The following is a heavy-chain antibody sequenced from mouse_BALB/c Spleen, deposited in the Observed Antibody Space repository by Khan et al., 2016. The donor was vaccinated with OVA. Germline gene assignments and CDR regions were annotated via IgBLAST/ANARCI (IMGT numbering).Heavy chain of an antibody. D-gene: IGHD4-1*01. CDR2: INPDNAGT. CDR1: GYTFTNYV. J-gene: IGHJ3*01. CDR3: AREASSWDFSFPY. Sequence: VQLQQSGPELVEPGASVKMSCKASGYTFTNYVIHWVKQKPGQGLKWIGYINPDNAGTRYNEKFKGKATLTSDISSTSAYMELLSLTSEDSAVYYCAREASSWDFSFPYWGQGTLVTVSA. V-gene: IGHV1S136*01.